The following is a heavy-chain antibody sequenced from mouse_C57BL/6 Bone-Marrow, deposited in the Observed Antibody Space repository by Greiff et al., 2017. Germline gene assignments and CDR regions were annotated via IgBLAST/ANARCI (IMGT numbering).Heavy chain of an antibody. CDR1: GYSITSGYY. CDR3: ARVAPSTVVATRWYFDV. J-gene: IGHJ1*03. D-gene: IGHD1-1*01. CDR2: ISYDGSN. V-gene: IGHV3-6*01. Sequence: VQLKESGPGLVKPSQSLSLTCSVTGYSITSGYYWNWIRQFPGNKLEWMGYISYDGSNNYNPSLKNRISITRDTSKNQFFLKLNSVTTEDTATYYCARVAPSTVVATRWYFDVWGTGTTVTVSS.